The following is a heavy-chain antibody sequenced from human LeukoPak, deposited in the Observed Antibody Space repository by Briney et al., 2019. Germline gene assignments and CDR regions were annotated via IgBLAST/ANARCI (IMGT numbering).Heavy chain of an antibody. Sequence: PGGSLRLSCAAFGFTFNNYWMSWVRQAPGKGLEWVANINQDGSGKHYVDSVKGRFTISRDNAKNSLYLQMNSLRAEDTAVYFCAKASTAGAIGVLDYWGQGTLVTVSS. J-gene: IGHJ4*02. CDR1: GFTFNNYW. V-gene: IGHV3-7*01. CDR3: AKASTAGAIGVLDY. CDR2: INQDGSGK. D-gene: IGHD1-26*01.